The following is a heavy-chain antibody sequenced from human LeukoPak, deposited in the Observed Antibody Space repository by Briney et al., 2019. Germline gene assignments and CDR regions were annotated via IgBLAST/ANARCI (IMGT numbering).Heavy chain of an antibody. CDR3: AKVRDQLRGVLTTEDAYDI. CDR2: ISYDGTKK. Sequence: PGRSLRLSCAASGFTFSSYGMHWVRQAPGKGLEWVAVISYDGTKKYYADSVKGRFTISRDNSKNTLFLQMNSLRAEDTAVYYCAKVRDQLRGVLTTEDAYDIWGQGTMVSVSS. V-gene: IGHV3-30*18. J-gene: IGHJ3*02. D-gene: IGHD1-7*01. CDR1: GFTFSSYG.